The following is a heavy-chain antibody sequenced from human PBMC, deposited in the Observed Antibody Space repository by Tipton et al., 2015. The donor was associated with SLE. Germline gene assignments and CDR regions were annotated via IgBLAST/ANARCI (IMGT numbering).Heavy chain of an antibody. D-gene: IGHD6-19*01. CDR1: GFTFSSYA. CDR3: AREGEGQWLARYGGFDY. V-gene: IGHV3-30-3*01. CDR2: ISYDGSNK. J-gene: IGHJ4*02. Sequence: RSLRLSCAASGFTFSSYAMHWVRQAPGKGLEWVAVISYDGSNKYYADSVKGRFTISRDNSKNTLYLQMNSLRTEDTAVYYCAREGEGQWLARYGGFDYWGQGTLVTVSS.